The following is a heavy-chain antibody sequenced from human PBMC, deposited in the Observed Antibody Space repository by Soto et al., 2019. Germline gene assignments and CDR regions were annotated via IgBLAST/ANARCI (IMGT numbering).Heavy chain of an antibody. CDR1: GGSFSGYY. CDR3: ARVRGKGRYCSSTRCYVFEY. D-gene: IGHD2-2*01. Sequence: SETLSLTCAVYGGSFSGYYWSWIRQPPGKGLEWIGEINHSGSTNYNPSLKSRVTISVDTSKNQFSLKLSSVTAADTAVYYCARVRGKGRYCSSTRCYVFEYWGHGTLVTVYS. V-gene: IGHV4-34*01. CDR2: INHSGST. J-gene: IGHJ4*01.